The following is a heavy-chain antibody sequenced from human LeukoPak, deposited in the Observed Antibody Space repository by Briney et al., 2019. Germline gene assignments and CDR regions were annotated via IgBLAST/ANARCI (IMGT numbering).Heavy chain of an antibody. J-gene: IGHJ4*02. CDR2: IYHSGST. CDR1: GYSISSGYY. Sequence: SETLSLTCAVSGYSISSGYYWGWIRPPPGKGLEWIGSIYHSGSTYYNPSLKSRVTTSVDTSKNQFSLKLSSVTAADTAVYYCARGHYCSGGSCLDYWGQGTLVTVSS. V-gene: IGHV4-38-2*01. D-gene: IGHD2-15*01. CDR3: ARGHYCSGGSCLDY.